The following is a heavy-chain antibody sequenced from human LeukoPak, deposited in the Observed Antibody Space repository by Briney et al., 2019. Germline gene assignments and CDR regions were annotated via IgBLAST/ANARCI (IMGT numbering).Heavy chain of an antibody. Sequence: GGSLRLSCAASGFTFSSYWMSWVRQAPGKGLEWVANIKQDGSEKYYVDSVKGRFTISRDDSKNTAYLQMNSLKTEDTAVYYCTSLPELWGQGTLVTVSS. CDR1: GFTFSSYW. CDR2: IKQDGSEK. D-gene: IGHD1-26*01. CDR3: TSLPEL. V-gene: IGHV3-7*03. J-gene: IGHJ4*02.